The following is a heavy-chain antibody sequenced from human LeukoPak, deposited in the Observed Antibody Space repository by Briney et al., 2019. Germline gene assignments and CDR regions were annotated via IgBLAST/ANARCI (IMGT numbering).Heavy chain of an antibody. CDR2: ISGSGDST. J-gene: IGHJ4*02. CDR3: ANRPRRNYRWNIEYYFDY. CDR1: GFTFSSYA. D-gene: IGHD2/OR15-2a*01. Sequence: HTGGSLRLSCAASGFTFSSYAMSWVRQAPGKGLEWVSGISGSGDSTYYADSVKGRFTISRDNSKNALYLQMNSLRADDTAVHYCANRPRRNYRWNIEYYFDYWGQGTLVTVSS. V-gene: IGHV3-23*01.